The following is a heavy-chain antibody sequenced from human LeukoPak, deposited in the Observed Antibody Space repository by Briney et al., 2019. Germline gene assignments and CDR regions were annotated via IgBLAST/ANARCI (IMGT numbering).Heavy chain of an antibody. CDR2: ISAYNGNT. D-gene: IGHD3-10*01. CDR1: GYTFTSYG. Sequence: ASVKVSCKASGYTFTSYGISWVRQAPGRGLEWMGWISAYNGNTNYAQKLQGRVTMTTDTSTSTACMELRSLRSDDTAVYYCARVGSGSYVDAFDIWGQGTMVTVSS. CDR3: ARVGSGSYVDAFDI. J-gene: IGHJ3*02. V-gene: IGHV1-18*04.